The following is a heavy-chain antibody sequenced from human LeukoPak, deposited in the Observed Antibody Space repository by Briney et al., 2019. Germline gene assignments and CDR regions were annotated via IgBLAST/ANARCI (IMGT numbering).Heavy chain of an antibody. J-gene: IGHJ4*02. D-gene: IGHD2-2*01. V-gene: IGHV3-64*01. Sequence: PGGSLRLSCTASGFTFSNYAMHWVRQAPGKGLEYVAAISSNGGSTYYANSVKGRVTISRDNSKNTLHLQMGSLRAEDIAVYYCARLYCSSTNCLFDYWGQGTLVTVSS. CDR2: ISSNGGST. CDR3: ARLYCSSTNCLFDY. CDR1: GFTFSNYA.